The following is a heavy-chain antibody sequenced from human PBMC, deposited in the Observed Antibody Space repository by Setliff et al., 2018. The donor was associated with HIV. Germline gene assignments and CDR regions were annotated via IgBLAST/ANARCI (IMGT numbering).Heavy chain of an antibody. CDR2: INYDESSE. Sequence: GGSLRLSCAASGFTFSVHGMHWVRQAPGKGLEWVAFINYDESSEYYADSVKGRFTISRDNSRTTMYLQMNSLRAEDTAVYYCAKRATATAPFDYWGQGTLVTVSS. V-gene: IGHV3-30*02. CDR1: GFTFSVHG. D-gene: IGHD2-15*01. CDR3: AKRATATAPFDY. J-gene: IGHJ4*02.